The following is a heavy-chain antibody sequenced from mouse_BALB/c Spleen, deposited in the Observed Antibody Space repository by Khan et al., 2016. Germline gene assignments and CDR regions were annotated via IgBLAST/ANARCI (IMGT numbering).Heavy chain of an antibody. CDR3: AIAGARPAAY. CDR2: RSYSGST. D-gene: IGHD3-1*01. J-gene: IGHJ3*01. V-gene: IGHV3-2*02. Sequence: EVELVVSGPGLVKPSQSLSLTCTVTGYSITSDYAWNWIRQFPGNKLEWMGYRSYSGSTSYNPSRQSRSPITRDTYKNQFFLTLNSVTTDDPATSYCAIAGARPAAYCVHGTLVTVSA. CDR1: GYSITSDYA.